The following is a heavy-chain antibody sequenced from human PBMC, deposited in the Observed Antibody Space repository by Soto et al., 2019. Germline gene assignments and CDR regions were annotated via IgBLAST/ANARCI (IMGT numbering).Heavy chain of an antibody. CDR3: TTDPPAGSRAIDY. CDR2: IKRQTEGGTT. CDR1: GISFSDAW. V-gene: IGHV3-15*07. Sequence: PVGSLRLSCVGSGISFSDAWMSWVRQAPGRGLEWVGRIKRQTEGGTTDYPASVKGRFITSRDDSENTLYLQMNSLKTEDTAMYYCTTDPPAGSRAIDYWGQGTQVTVSS. J-gene: IGHJ4*02.